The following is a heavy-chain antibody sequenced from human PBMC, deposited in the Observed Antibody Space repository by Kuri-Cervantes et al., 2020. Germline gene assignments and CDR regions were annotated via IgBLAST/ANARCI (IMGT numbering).Heavy chain of an antibody. Sequence: ESLKISCTVSGGSISSGDYYWSWIRQPPGKGLEWIGYIYYSGSTNYNPSLKSRVTISVDTSKNQFSLKLSSVTAADTAVYYCARDVPYCSGGSCYSFIDYWGQGTLVTVSS. CDR1: GGSISSGDYY. J-gene: IGHJ4*02. CDR3: ARDVPYCSGGSCYSFIDY. CDR2: IYYSGST. D-gene: IGHD2-15*01. V-gene: IGHV4-61*08.